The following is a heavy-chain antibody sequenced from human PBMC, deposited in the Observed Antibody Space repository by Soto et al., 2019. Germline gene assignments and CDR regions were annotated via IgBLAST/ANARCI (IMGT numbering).Heavy chain of an antibody. CDR1: GGSISSYY. CDR3: ARSIVGATTVWFDP. V-gene: IGHV4-59*01. D-gene: IGHD1-26*01. J-gene: IGHJ5*02. Sequence: QVQLQESGPGLVKPSETLSLTCTVSGGSISSYYWSWIRQPPWKGLEWIGYIYYSGSTNYNPSLKSRVTISVDTSKNQFSLKLSSVTAADTAVYYCARSIVGATTVWFDPWGQGTLVTVSS. CDR2: IYYSGST.